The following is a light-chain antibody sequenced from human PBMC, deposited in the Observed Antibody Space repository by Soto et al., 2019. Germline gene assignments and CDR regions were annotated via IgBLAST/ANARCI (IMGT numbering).Light chain of an antibody. J-gene: IGLJ1*01. Sequence: QSVLTQPASVSGSPGQSITISCTGTSSDVGSYNLVSWYQQHPGKAPKLMIYEVGKRPSGVSNRFSGSKSGNTASLTISGLQAEDEADYYCCSYAGSSTFVYVFGTGTKFTVL. CDR2: EVG. V-gene: IGLV2-23*02. CDR1: SSDVGSYNL. CDR3: CSYAGSSTFVYV.